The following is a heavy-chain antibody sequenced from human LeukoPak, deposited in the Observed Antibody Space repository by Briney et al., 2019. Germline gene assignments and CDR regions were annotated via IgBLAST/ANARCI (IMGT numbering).Heavy chain of an antibody. J-gene: IGHJ5*02. D-gene: IGHD6-13*01. Sequence: SETLSLTCTVSGGSISSYYWSWIRQPPGKGLEWIGYIYYSGSTNYNPSLKSRVTISVDTSKNQFSLKLSSVTAADTAVYYCARLTSPSIAAAGFPHGWLDPWGQGTLVTVSS. CDR3: ARLTSPSIAAAGFPHGWLDP. V-gene: IGHV4-59*08. CDR2: IYYSGST. CDR1: GGSISSYY.